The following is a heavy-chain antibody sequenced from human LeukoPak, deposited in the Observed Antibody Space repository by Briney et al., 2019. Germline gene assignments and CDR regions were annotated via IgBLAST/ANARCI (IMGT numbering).Heavy chain of an antibody. CDR2: IKEDGSEK. J-gene: IGHJ4*02. CDR3: ARARLLDY. V-gene: IGHV3-7*05. Sequence: PGGSLRLSCAASGFTFSNFWMSWVRQAPGKGLEWVANIKEDGSEKYYVDSVKGRFTISRDNAKNSLYLQMNSLRAEDTAVYYCARARLLDYWGQGTLVTVSS. CDR1: GFTFSNFW.